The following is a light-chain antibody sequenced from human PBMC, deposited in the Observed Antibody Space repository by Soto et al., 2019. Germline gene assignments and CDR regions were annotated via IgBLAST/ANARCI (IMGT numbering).Light chain of an antibody. J-gene: IGLJ3*02. CDR2: SNN. Sequence: QSVLTQSPSASGTPGQRVTISCSGSSSNIGSNTVNWYQQLPGTAPKLLIYSNNQRPSGVPDRFSGSKSGTSASLAISGLQSEDEADYYCEAWDDSLNGWVFGGGTKRTVL. CDR1: SSNIGSNT. V-gene: IGLV1-44*01. CDR3: EAWDDSLNGWV.